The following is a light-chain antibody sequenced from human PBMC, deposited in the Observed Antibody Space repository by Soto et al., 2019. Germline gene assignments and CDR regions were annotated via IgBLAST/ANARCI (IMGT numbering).Light chain of an antibody. V-gene: IGKV3-15*01. J-gene: IGKJ1*01. CDR3: QQYYSTPLET. CDR2: DAF. CDR1: QSISTN. Sequence: EIEMTQSPAILSVSPGERATLSCRASQSISTNLAWYQQKPGQAPRLLIYDAFNRAAGVPPRFSGSGSGTEFTLTISSLQPEDFAVYYWQQYYSTPLETFGQVTKVEIK.